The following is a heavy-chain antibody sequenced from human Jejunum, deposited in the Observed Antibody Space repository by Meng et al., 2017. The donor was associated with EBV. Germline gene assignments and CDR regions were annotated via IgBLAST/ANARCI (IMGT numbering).Heavy chain of an antibody. CDR1: GFTFISYA. V-gene: IGHV3-23*01. Sequence: EXQLLEXXXGLVEPGXSLRLSCEASGFTFISYAMTWVRQAPGKGLEWVSTVSDSGDTTYYADSVKGRFTISRDNSKNTLFLQMNSLRADDTAVYYCAKQGDGYCGSWSQGTLVTVSS. CDR2: VSDSGDTT. J-gene: IGHJ5*02. CDR3: AKQGDGYCGS. D-gene: IGHD5-18*01.